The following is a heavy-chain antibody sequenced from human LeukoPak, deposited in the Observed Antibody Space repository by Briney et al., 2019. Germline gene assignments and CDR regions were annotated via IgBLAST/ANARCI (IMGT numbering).Heavy chain of an antibody. D-gene: IGHD3-10*01. V-gene: IGHV1-2*02. CDR1: GYTFTGYY. Sequence: ASVKVSCKASGYTFTGYYMHWVRQAPGQGLGWMGWINPHIGATHYAEKFQGRVTMTRDTSMSTAYLELSWLRSDDTAMFYCARDRAEHLLLSLGTPDYYMDVWGKGTTVTASS. J-gene: IGHJ6*03. CDR3: ARDRAEHLLLSLGTPDYYMDV. CDR2: INPHIGAT.